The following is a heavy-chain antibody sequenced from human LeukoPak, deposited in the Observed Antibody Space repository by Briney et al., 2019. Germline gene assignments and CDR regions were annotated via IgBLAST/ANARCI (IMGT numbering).Heavy chain of an antibody. CDR2: ISGDGGST. Sequence: PGGSLRLSCAASGFTFGDYAMHWVRQAPGKGLEWVSLISGDGGSTYYADSVKGRFTISRDNSKNSLYLQMNSLRTEDTALYYCAKDNGDSGSYNALDYWGQGTLVTVSS. D-gene: IGHD1-26*01. CDR3: AKDNGDSGSYNALDY. J-gene: IGHJ4*02. CDR1: GFTFGDYA. V-gene: IGHV3-43*02.